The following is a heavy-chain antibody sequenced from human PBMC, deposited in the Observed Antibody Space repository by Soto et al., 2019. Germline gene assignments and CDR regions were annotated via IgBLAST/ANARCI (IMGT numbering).Heavy chain of an antibody. Sequence: GGSLRLSCAASGFTFDDYGMSWVRQAPGKGLEWVSGINWNGGSTGYADSVKGRFTISRDNAKNSLYLQMNSLRAEDTALYHCARAVRAPALGVYYMDVWGKGTTVTVSS. V-gene: IGHV3-20*01. CDR1: GFTFDDYG. J-gene: IGHJ6*03. CDR3: ARAVRAPALGVYYMDV. D-gene: IGHD3-16*02. CDR2: INWNGGST.